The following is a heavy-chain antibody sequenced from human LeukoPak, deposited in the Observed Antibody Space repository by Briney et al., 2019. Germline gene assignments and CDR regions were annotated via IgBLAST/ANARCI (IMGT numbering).Heavy chain of an antibody. Sequence: ASVKVSCKASGGTFSSYAISWVRQAPGQGLEWMGRIIPILGIANYAQKFQGRVTITADKSTSTAYMELSSLRSEGTAVYYCASLTSRSIAAAVTPYWGQGTLVTVSS. D-gene: IGHD6-13*01. V-gene: IGHV1-69*04. J-gene: IGHJ4*02. CDR3: ASLTSRSIAAAVTPY. CDR1: GGTFSSYA. CDR2: IIPILGIA.